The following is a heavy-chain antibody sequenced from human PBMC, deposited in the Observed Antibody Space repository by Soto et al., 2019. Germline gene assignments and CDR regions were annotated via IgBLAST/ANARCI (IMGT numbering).Heavy chain of an antibody. D-gene: IGHD3-9*01. J-gene: IGHJ4*02. V-gene: IGHV3-23*01. Sequence: GGSLRLSCAASGFTFSSYAMSWVRQAPGKGLEWVSAISGSGGSTYYADSVKGRFTISRDNSKNTLYLQMNSLRAEDTAVYYCAKDWVNYDILTGYPAELSDYWGQGTLVTVSS. CDR1: GFTFSSYA. CDR3: AKDWVNYDILTGYPAELSDY. CDR2: ISGSGGST.